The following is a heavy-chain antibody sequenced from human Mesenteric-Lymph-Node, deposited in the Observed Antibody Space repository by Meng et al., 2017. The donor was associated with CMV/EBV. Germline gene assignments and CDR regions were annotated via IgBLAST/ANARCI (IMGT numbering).Heavy chain of an antibody. CDR1: FPFSSYA. J-gene: IGHJ4*02. Sequence: FPFSSYAMSWVRQAPGKGLEWVAVISYDGSNKYYADSVKGRFTISRDNSKNTLYLQMNSLRAEDTAVYYCARDADLVVVTPGSFDYWGQGTLVTVSS. CDR3: ARDADLVVVTPGSFDY. CDR2: ISYDGSNK. D-gene: IGHD2-15*01. V-gene: IGHV3-30*04.